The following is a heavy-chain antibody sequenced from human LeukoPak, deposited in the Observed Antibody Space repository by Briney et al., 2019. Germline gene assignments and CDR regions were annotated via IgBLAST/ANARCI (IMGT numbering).Heavy chain of an antibody. J-gene: IGHJ6*04. CDR3: ARSLKTLASV. V-gene: IGHV3-74*01. CDR2: INSDASST. Sequence: GGSLRLSCAASGFTFSTYWMHWVRQAPGKGLVWVSNINSDASSTNYADSVKGRFTISRDNSKNTLYLQMNSLRAEDTAVYYCARSLKTLASVWGKGTTVTISS. CDR1: GFTFSTYW. D-gene: IGHD3-16*01.